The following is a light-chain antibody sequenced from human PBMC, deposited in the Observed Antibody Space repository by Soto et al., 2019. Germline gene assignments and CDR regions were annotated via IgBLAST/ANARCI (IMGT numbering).Light chain of an antibody. Sequence: QSVLTQPASVSGSPGQSIAISCTGTSSEVGNYNYVSWYQQHPGKAPKLMIYDVSNRPSGVSNRFSGSKSGNTASLTISWLQPEDEADYYCNSYTSSSTYVFGTGTKVTVL. V-gene: IGLV2-14*03. J-gene: IGLJ1*01. CDR2: DVS. CDR1: SSEVGNYNY. CDR3: NSYTSSSTYV.